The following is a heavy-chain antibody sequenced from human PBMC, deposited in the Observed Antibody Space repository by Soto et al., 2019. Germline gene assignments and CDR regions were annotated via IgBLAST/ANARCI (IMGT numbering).Heavy chain of an antibody. CDR2: FDPEDGET. D-gene: IGHD6-19*01. CDR3: ATDLGIAVANDY. CDR1: GYTLTELS. J-gene: IGHJ4*02. Sequence: GASVKVSCKVSGYTLTELSMHWVRQAPGKGLEWMGGFDPEDGETIYAQKFQGRVTMTGDTSTDTAYMELSSLRSEDTAVYYCATDLGIAVANDYWGQGTLVTVSS. V-gene: IGHV1-24*01.